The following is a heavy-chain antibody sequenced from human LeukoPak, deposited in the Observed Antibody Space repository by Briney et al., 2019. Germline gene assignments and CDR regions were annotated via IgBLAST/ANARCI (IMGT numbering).Heavy chain of an antibody. CDR1: GFTFSNYD. V-gene: IGHV3-23*01. J-gene: IGHJ3*02. Sequence: GGSLRLSCSASGFTFSNYDMGWVRQAPGEGLEWACSITASGFTNYADSARGRFTISRDNAKNTLYLQMNSLRAEDTALYYCGKYLQPSGYPYALDMWGQGTMVTVSS. D-gene: IGHD5-12*01. CDR3: GKYLQPSGYPYALDM. CDR2: ITASGFT.